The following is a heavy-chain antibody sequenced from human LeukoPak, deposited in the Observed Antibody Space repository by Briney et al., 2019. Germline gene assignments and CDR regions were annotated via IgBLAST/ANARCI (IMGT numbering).Heavy chain of an antibody. CDR3: ARELSGDLDY. Sequence: GGSLRLSCAASGFTFSSYSMNWVRQAPGKGLEWVSSISSRSTYIYYADSVKGRFTISRDNAKNSLYLQMSSLRAEDTAVYYCARELSGDLDYWGQGTLVTVSS. CDR2: ISSRSTYI. J-gene: IGHJ4*02. V-gene: IGHV3-21*01. D-gene: IGHD3-3*01. CDR1: GFTFSSYS.